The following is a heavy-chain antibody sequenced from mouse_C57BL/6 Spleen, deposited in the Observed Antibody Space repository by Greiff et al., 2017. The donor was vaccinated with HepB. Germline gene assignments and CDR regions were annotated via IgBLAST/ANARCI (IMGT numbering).Heavy chain of an antibody. Sequence: QVQLQQSGAELVRPGTSVKVSCKASGYAFTNYLIEWVKQRPGQGLEWIGVINPGSGGTNYNEKFKGKATLTADKSSSTAYMQLSSLTSEDSAVYFCARKAQATGYWGQGTTLTVSS. D-gene: IGHD3-2*02. CDR3: ARKAQATGY. CDR2: INPGSGGT. CDR1: GYAFTNYL. J-gene: IGHJ2*01. V-gene: IGHV1-54*01.